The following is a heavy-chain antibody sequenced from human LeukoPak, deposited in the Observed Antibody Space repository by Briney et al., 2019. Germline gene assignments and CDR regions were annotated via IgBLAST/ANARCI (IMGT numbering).Heavy chain of an antibody. V-gene: IGHV1-2*02. CDR3: ARVASGSYWGGYYFDY. D-gene: IGHD1-26*01. Sequence: ASVTLSCKASGKTFTNYYMHWVRQAPGQGLEWMGWVNPNSGGTNYAQKFQGRVTMTRDTSISTAYMELSRLRSDDTAVYYCARVASGSYWGGYYFDYWGQGTLVTVSS. CDR1: GKTFTNYY. CDR2: VNPNSGGT. J-gene: IGHJ4*02.